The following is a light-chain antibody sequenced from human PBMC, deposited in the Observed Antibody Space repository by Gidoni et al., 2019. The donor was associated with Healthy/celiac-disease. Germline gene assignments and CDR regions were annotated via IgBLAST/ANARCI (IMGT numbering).Light chain of an antibody. J-gene: IGKJ3*01. CDR1: QSISSW. Sequence: DIQMTQSPSTLSASVGDRVTITCRASQSISSWLAWYQQKPGKAPKLLIYDASSLESGVPSRFSGSGAGTEFTLTISSLQHDDFATYYCQQYKSYLSFGPGTKVEIK. CDR2: DAS. CDR3: QQYKSYLS. V-gene: IGKV1-5*01.